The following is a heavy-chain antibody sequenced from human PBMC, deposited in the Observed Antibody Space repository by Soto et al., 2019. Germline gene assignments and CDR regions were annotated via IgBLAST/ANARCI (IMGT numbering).Heavy chain of an antibody. Sequence: PGGSLRLSCAASGFTFSTYGMHWVRQAPGKGLEWVAVTRYDGSNSFYADSVKGRFTISRDNSKRTLYLQMDRLRVEDTAVYYCARDCSGGSCYYLDNWGQGTLVTVSS. J-gene: IGHJ4*02. CDR1: GFTFSTYG. V-gene: IGHV3-33*01. D-gene: IGHD2-15*01. CDR3: ARDCSGGSCYYLDN. CDR2: TRYDGSNS.